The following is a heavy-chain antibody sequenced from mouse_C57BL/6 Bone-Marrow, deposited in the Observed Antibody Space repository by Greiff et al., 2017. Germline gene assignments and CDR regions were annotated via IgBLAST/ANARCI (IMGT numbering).Heavy chain of an antibody. CDR2: IDPSDSYT. CDR1: GYTFTSYW. V-gene: IGHV1-69*01. D-gene: IGHD2-4*01. Sequence: QVQLQQSGAELVMPGASVKLSCKASGYTFTSYWMHWVKQRPGQGLEWIGEIDPSDSYTNYNQKFKGKSTLTVDKSSSTAYMQLSSLTSEDSAVYYCARGYYDYDEGFAYWGQGTRVTVSA. J-gene: IGHJ3*01. CDR3: ARGYYDYDEGFAY.